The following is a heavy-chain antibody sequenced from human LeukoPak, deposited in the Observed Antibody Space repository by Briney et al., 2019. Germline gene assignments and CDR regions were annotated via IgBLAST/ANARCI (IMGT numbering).Heavy chain of an antibody. CDR2: ISSSGSTI. J-gene: IGHJ4*02. CDR1: GFTFSVFE. CDR3: ARDLEFSFLRDSSGYYPGY. D-gene: IGHD3-22*01. Sequence: GGSLRLSCAASGFTFSVFEMNWVRQAPGKGLEWVSYISSSGSTIYYADSVKGRFTISRDNAKNSLYLQMNSLRDEDTAVYYCARDLEFSFLRDSSGYYPGYWGQGTLVTVSS. V-gene: IGHV3-48*03.